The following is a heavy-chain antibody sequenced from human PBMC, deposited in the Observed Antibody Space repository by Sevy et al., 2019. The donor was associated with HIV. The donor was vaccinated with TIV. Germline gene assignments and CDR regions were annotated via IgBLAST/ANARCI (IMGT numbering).Heavy chain of an antibody. V-gene: IGHV3-73*01. D-gene: IGHD4-17*01. J-gene: IGHJ4*02. CDR1: GFTFSGST. CDR2: SRMKANAYAT. Sequence: GGSLRLSCAASGFTFSGSTIYWVRQASGKGLEWIGRSRMKANAYATSYAASVKGRFTISRDDSKNTAYLQMNSLKTEDTAVYYCSYGESGPYYFDYWGQGTLVTVSS. CDR3: SYGESGPYYFDY.